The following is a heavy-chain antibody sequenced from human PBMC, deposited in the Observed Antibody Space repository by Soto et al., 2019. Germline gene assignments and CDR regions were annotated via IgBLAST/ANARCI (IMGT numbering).Heavy chain of an antibody. V-gene: IGHV3-23*01. CDR3: AKDSTYYNFWSAFSY. CDR1: GFTFSTFA. CDR2: VSGGGDST. D-gene: IGHD3-3*01. J-gene: IGHJ4*02. Sequence: EVQLRESGGALVQPGGSLRLSCIASGFTFSTFAMNWVRQAPGKGLEWVSTVSGGGDSTYYADSVKGRFTISRDNSKNTLYLQMHSLRAEDTAVYYCAKDSTYYNFWSAFSYWGQGTLVTVSS.